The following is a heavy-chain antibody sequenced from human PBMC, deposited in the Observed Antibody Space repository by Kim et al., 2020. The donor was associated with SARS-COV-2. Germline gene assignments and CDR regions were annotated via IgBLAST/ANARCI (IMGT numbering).Heavy chain of an antibody. CDR1: GYSFTSYW. J-gene: IGHJ4*02. Sequence: GESLKISCKGSGYSFTSYWIGWVRQMPGKGLEWMGIIYPGDSDTRYSPSFQGQVTISADKSISTAYLQWSSLKASDTAMYYCARQGGYYDMSTGYEPFDYWGQGTLVTVSS. CDR3: ARQGGYYDMSTGYEPFDY. CDR2: IYPGDSDT. V-gene: IGHV5-51*01. D-gene: IGHD3-9*01.